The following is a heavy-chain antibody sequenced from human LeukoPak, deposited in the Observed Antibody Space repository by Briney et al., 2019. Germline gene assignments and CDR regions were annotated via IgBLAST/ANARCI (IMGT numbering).Heavy chain of an antibody. Sequence: SEALSLTCTVSGGSISSYYWSWIRQPPGKGLEWIGYIYYSGSTNYNPSLKSRVTISVDTSKNQFSLKLSSVTAADTAVYYCARGLYDSSGYSYLPDAFDIWGQGTMVTVSS. D-gene: IGHD3-22*01. CDR2: IYYSGST. V-gene: IGHV4-59*01. CDR1: GGSISSYY. J-gene: IGHJ3*02. CDR3: ARGLYDSSGYSYLPDAFDI.